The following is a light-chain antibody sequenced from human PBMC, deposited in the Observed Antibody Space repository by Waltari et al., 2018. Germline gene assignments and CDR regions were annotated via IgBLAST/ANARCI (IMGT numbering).Light chain of an antibody. CDR3: SSFTRTNSWV. J-gene: IGLJ3*02. V-gene: IGLV2-14*03. CDR1: SSDVGGYNY. CDR2: DVN. Sequence: HSALAHPASVSGSPGQSITISCTGTSSDVGGYNYVSWYQQHPGKATRLMIYDVNHRPSGVSNRFSGSKSGNTASLTISGLQAEDEADYYCSSFTRTNSWVFGGGTKLTVL.